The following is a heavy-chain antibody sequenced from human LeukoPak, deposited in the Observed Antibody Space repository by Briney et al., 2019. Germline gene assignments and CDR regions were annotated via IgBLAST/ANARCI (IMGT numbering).Heavy chain of an antibody. CDR3: AKDLGYSGYDWVCDY. CDR2: ISGSGGST. D-gene: IGHD5-12*01. Sequence: GGSLRLSCAASRFTFSSYAMSWVRQAPGKGLEWVSAISGSGGSTYYADSVKGRFTISRDNSKNTLYLQMNSLRAEDTAVYYCAKDLGYSGYDWVCDYWGQGTLVTASS. V-gene: IGHV3-23*01. CDR1: RFTFSSYA. J-gene: IGHJ4*02.